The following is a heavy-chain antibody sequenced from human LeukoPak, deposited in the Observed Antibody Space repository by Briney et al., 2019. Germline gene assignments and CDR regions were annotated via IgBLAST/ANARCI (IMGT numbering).Heavy chain of an antibody. CDR2: IIPILGIA. J-gene: IGHJ4*02. Sequence: SVKVSCKASGGTFSSYAISWVRQAPGQGLEWMGRIIPILGIANYAQKFQGRVTITADKSTSTAYMELSSLRSEDTAVYYCARGFHRLYGSGNYHNPEFDCWGQGTLVTVSS. V-gene: IGHV1-69*04. CDR1: GGTFSSYA. CDR3: ARGFHRLYGSGNYHNPEFDC. D-gene: IGHD3-10*01.